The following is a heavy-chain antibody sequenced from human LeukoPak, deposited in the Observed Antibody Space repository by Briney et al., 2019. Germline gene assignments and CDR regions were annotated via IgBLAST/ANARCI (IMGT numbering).Heavy chain of an antibody. J-gene: IGHJ5*02. CDR1: GGTFSSYA. Sequence: SVKVSCKASGGTFSSYAISWVRQAPGQGLEWMGGIIPIFGTANYAQKFQGRVTITADKSTSTAYMELSSLRSEDTAVYYCARQGVSWGSILRWHWFDPWGQGTLVTVSS. CDR3: ARQGVSWGSILRWHWFDP. CDR2: IIPIFGTA. D-gene: IGHD4-23*01. V-gene: IGHV1-69*06.